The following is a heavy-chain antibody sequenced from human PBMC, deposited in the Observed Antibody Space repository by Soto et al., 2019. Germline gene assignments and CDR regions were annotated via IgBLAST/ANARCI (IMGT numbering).Heavy chain of an antibody. D-gene: IGHD3-22*01. CDR3: ARGHYYDSSAALDY. CDR1: GGSISRCRYS. J-gene: IGHJ4*02. CDR2: IYHSGST. V-gene: IGHV4-30-2*01. Sequence: TRSLTCAVSGGSISRCRYSWCWIRQPPGKGLEWIGHIYHSGSTYYNPSLKSRVTISVDRSKNHFSLKLSSVTAADTAVYYCARGHYYDSSAALDYWGQGTLVTVS.